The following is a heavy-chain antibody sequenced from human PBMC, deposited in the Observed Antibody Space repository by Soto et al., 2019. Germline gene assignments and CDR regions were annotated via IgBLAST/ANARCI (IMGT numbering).Heavy chain of an antibody. CDR3: ARHGRYFYYMDV. CDR1: GGSIRSYY. D-gene: IGHD2-15*01. J-gene: IGHJ6*03. Sequence: PSETLSLTCTVSGGSIRSYYWSWIRQPPGKGLEWIGFIYYSGSTNYNPSLKSRVTISVDTSKNQFSLNLSSVTAADTAVYYCARHGRYFYYMDVWGKGTTVTVSS. V-gene: IGHV4-59*08. CDR2: IYYSGST.